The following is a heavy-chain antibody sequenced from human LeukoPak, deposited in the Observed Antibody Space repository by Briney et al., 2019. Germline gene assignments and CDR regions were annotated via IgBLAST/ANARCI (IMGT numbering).Heavy chain of an antibody. CDR2: IRYDGSNK. J-gene: IGHJ4*02. CDR3: ARDTNSFYYDSSGYYAFDY. CDR1: GFTFSSYG. Sequence: GGSLRLSCAASGFTFSSYGMHWVRQAPGKGLEWVAFIRYDGSNKYYADPVKGRFTISRDNSKNTLYLQMNSLRAEDTAVYYCARDTNSFYYDSSGYYAFDYWGQGTLVTVSS. V-gene: IGHV3-30*02. D-gene: IGHD3-22*01.